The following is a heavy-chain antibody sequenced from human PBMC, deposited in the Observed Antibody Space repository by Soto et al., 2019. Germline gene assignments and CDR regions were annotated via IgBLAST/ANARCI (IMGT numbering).Heavy chain of an antibody. CDR1: AFTFSTYS. Sequence: GGSLRLSCAASAFTFSTYSMHWVRQAPGKGLVWVSRIGSDGRSTNYADSVKDRFTISRDNAKNTLYLQMNSLRGEDTAVYYCARDVSNSVDYWGQGTLVTVSS. J-gene: IGHJ4*02. CDR3: ARDVSNSVDY. CDR2: IGSDGRST. V-gene: IGHV3-74*01. D-gene: IGHD4-4*01.